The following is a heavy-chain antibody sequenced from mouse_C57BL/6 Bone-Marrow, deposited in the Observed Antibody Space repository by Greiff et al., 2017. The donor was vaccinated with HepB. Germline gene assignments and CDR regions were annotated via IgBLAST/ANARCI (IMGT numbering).Heavy chain of an antibody. V-gene: IGHV2-4*01. CDR3: AKNPYDYDVGYYAMDY. CDR2: IWSGGST. J-gene: IGHJ4*01. Sequence: QVHVKQSGPGLVQPSQSLSITCTVSGFSLTSYGVHWVRQPPGKGLEWLGVIWSGGSTDYNAAFISRLSISKDNSKSQVFFKMNSLQADDTAIYYCAKNPYDYDVGYYAMDYWGQGTSVTVSS. CDR1: GFSLTSYG. D-gene: IGHD2-4*01.